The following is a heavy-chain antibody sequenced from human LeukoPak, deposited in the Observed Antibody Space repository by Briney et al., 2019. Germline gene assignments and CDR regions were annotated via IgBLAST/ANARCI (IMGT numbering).Heavy chain of an antibody. V-gene: IGHV3-30*04. Sequence: GGSLRLSCAASGFTFNSYPMHWVRQTPGTGLEWVAVISFDDKIQKYADSVKGRFTISRDVSKNTLYLQMNGLRPDDTAVYYCARDLFRGAPDYFDYWGRGTLVTVSS. CDR3: ARDLFRGAPDYFDY. CDR1: GFTFNSYP. J-gene: IGHJ4*02. CDR2: ISFDDKIQ. D-gene: IGHD1-26*01.